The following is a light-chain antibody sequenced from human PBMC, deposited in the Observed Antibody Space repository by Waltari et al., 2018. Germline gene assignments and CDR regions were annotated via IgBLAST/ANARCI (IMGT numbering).Light chain of an antibody. CDR2: WAS. CDR3: QQYYSTPYT. CDR1: QSVLYSSNNKKY. V-gene: IGKV4-1*01. Sequence: DLVMTQSPDSLAVSLGVRATITCKSSQSVLYSSNNKKYLAWYQQKPGKPPKLLIYWASTREFGVHDRFSGSGSGTDFTLTISSLQAEDVAVYYCQQYYSTPYTFGQGTKLEIK. J-gene: IGKJ2*01.